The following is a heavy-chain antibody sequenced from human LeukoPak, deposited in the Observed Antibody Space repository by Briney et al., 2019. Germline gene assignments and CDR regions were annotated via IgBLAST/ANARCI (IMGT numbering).Heavy chain of an antibody. CDR3: AYSGYENYYYYGMDV. CDR1: GFTFSSYA. J-gene: IGHJ6*02. Sequence: GGSLRLSCPASGFTFSSYAMHWVRQAPGKGLEYVSAISSNGGSTYYANSVKGRFTISRDNSKNTLYLQMGSLRAEDMAVYYCAYSGYENYYYYGMDVWGQGTTVTVSS. CDR2: ISSNGGST. V-gene: IGHV3-64*01. D-gene: IGHD5-12*01.